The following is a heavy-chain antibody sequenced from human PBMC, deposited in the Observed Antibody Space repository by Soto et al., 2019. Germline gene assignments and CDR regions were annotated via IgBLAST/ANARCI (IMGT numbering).Heavy chain of an antibody. CDR1: GDSVSRNSGA. V-gene: IGHV6-1*01. CDR3: ARDLRDIAVSGTLGTFDY. CDR2: TYYRSKWSS. J-gene: IGHJ4*02. Sequence: PSQTLSLTCAISGDSVSRNSGAWNWIRQSPSRGLEWLGRTYYRSKWSSDYAVSVKSRITINPETSKNQFSLQLNSVTPEDTAVYYCARDLRDIAVSGTLGTFDYWGQGILVTVS. D-gene: IGHD6-19*01.